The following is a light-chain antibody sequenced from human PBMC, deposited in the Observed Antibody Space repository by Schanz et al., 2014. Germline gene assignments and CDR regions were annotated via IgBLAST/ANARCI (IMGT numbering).Light chain of an antibody. Sequence: QTVVTQEPSFSVSPGGTVTLTCGLSSGSVSTNYYPSWCRQTPGQAPRTLIYSTNTRSSGVPDRFSGSILGNKAALTITGAQADDESNYYCVLYMGSGIWVFGGGTKLTVL. V-gene: IGLV8-61*01. CDR1: SGSVSTNYY. J-gene: IGLJ3*02. CDR3: VLYMGSGIWV. CDR2: STN.